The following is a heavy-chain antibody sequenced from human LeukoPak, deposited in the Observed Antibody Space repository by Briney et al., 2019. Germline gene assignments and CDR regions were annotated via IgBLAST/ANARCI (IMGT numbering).Heavy chain of an antibody. CDR2: LYQSGST. Sequence: SETLSLTCAVSGYSITSGYYWGWIRQPPGKGLEWIGNLYQSGSTYYNPSLKSRVTISLDTSKNQFSLKLNSVTAADTAVYYCARNSSSSSPPERYNWFDPWGQGTLVTVSS. D-gene: IGHD6-6*01. CDR1: GYSITSGYY. J-gene: IGHJ5*02. V-gene: IGHV4-38-2*01. CDR3: ARNSSSSSPPERYNWFDP.